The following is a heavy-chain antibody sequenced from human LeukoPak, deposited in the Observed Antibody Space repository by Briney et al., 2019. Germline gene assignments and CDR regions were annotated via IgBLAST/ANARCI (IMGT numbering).Heavy chain of an antibody. V-gene: IGHV1-2*02. Sequence: ASVKVSCNASGYIFTRYYMQWVLQAPGQGLEWMGWIDPNSGGTTSAQKFQGRVTLTRDTSISTVYMELSSLRYDDTAFYYCARWGGYFDYWGQGSLVTVSS. J-gene: IGHJ4*02. CDR1: GYIFTRYY. CDR3: ARWGGYFDY. D-gene: IGHD3-16*01. CDR2: IDPNSGGT.